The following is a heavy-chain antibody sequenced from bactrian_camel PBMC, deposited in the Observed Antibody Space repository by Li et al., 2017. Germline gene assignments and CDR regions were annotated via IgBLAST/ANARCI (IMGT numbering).Heavy chain of an antibody. J-gene: IGHJ4*01. Sequence: VQLVESGGGSVLAGGSLRLSCAASGRVFSVLSMTWVRQAPGKGLEWVSTITEGGSTHYTDSVKGRLTISRDNAKNTVYLQMNNLKPEDTAMYYCAARHFLWDDPSLNEGVYSFWGQGTQVTVS. V-gene: IGHV3S40*01. CDR1: GRVFSVLS. D-gene: IGHD3*01. CDR2: ITEGGST. CDR3: AARHFLWDDPSLNEGVYSF.